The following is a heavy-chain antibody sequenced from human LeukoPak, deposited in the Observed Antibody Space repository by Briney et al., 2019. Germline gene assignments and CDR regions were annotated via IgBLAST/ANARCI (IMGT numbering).Heavy chain of an antibody. Sequence: SVKVSCKASGGTFSSYYISWVRQAPGQGREWMGGIIPIFGTANYAQKFQGRVTITTGESTSTAYMELSSLRSEDTAVYYCARDVFTMIVVVTRSSWFDPWGQGTLVTVSS. CDR1: GGTFSSYY. D-gene: IGHD3-22*01. CDR3: ARDVFTMIVVVTRSSWFDP. CDR2: IIPIFGTA. V-gene: IGHV1-69*05. J-gene: IGHJ5*02.